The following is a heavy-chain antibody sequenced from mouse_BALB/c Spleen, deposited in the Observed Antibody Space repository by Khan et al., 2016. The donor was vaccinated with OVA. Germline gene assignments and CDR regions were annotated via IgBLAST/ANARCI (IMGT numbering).Heavy chain of an antibody. CDR2: IWSDGTT. Sequence: QVQLKESGPGLAAPSQSLSITCTISGFSLTTYGVHWVRQPPGKGLEWLVVIWSDGTTNYNSALKSRLTITKDNSQSQVFLKMNSLQTDDTAIYFCARQPYYHYNIMDYWGQGTSVIVSS. CDR3: ARQPYYHYNIMDY. CDR1: GFSLTTYG. V-gene: IGHV2-6-1*01. D-gene: IGHD2-10*01. J-gene: IGHJ4*01.